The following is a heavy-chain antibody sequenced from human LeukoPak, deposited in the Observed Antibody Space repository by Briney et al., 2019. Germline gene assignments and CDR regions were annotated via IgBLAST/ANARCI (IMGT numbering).Heavy chain of an antibody. CDR3: AKDLQAAAGPRNYDY. D-gene: IGHD6-13*01. CDR1: GFIFSNYA. V-gene: IGHV3-23*01. CDR2: ISGSGGST. Sequence: PGGSLRLSCVASGFIFSNYAMSWVRQAPGKGLEWVSAISGSGGSTYYADSVKGRFTISRDNSKNTLYLQMNSLRAENTAVYYCAKDLQAAAGPRNYDYWGQGTLVTVSS. J-gene: IGHJ4*02.